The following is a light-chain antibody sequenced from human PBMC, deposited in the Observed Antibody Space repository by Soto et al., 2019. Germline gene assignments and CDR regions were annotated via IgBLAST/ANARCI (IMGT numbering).Light chain of an antibody. CDR2: DAS. CDR1: QSVRSY. Sequence: VSLTPKEKATLSCRASQSVRSYLAWYQQKPGQAPRLLISDASNRATGIPARFSGSGSGTEFTLTISSLLPEDFGVYYCPPYSAFLPNPFG. J-gene: IGKJ5*01. CDR3: PPYSAFLPNP. V-gene: IGKV3-11*01.